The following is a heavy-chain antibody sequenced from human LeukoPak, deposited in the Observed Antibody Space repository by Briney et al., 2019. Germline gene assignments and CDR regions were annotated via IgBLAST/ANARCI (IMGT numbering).Heavy chain of an antibody. CDR1: GYTFTGYY. V-gene: IGHV1-2*02. CDR3: ARVGSSGWYVHPTLDY. D-gene: IGHD6-19*01. Sequence: GASVKVSCKASGYTFTGYYMHWVRQAPGQGLEWMGWINPNSGGTNYAQKFQGRVTVTGDTSISTAYMELSRLRSDDTAVYYCARVGSSGWYVHPTLDYWGQGTLLTVSS. J-gene: IGHJ4*02. CDR2: INPNSGGT.